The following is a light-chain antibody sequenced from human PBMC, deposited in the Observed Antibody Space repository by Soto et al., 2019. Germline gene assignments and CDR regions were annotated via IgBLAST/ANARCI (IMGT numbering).Light chain of an antibody. CDR3: QQYNNWPPWT. CDR1: QSVSSN. V-gene: IGKV3-15*01. J-gene: IGKJ1*01. Sequence: EIVMTQSPATLSVSPGERATLSCRASQSVSSNLAWYQQKPGQAPSLLIYDASTRATGIPARFSGSGYGKEFTLTISSLQSEDFAVYYCQQYNNWPPWTFGQGTKVEIK. CDR2: DAS.